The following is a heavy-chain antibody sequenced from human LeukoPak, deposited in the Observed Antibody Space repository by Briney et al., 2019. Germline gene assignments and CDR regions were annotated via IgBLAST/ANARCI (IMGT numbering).Heavy chain of an antibody. CDR3: AKDRKPELGDAFDI. Sequence: PGRSLRLSCAASGFTFDDYAMHWVRQAPGKGLEWVSGISWNSGSIGYADSVKGRFTISRDNAKNSRYLQMNSLRAEDMALYYCAKDRKPELGDAFDIWGQGTMVTVSS. D-gene: IGHD7-27*01. CDR2: ISWNSGSI. CDR1: GFTFDDYA. J-gene: IGHJ3*02. V-gene: IGHV3-9*03.